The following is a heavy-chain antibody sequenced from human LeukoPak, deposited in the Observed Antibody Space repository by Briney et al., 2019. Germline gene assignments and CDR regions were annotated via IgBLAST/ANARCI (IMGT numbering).Heavy chain of an antibody. V-gene: IGHV3-7*01. D-gene: IGHD2/OR15-2a*01. CDR1: GFSISDYW. Sequence: GGSLRLSCAASGFSISDYWMNWVRLVPGKGLEWVANINEDGTIQDYVASVRGRFTISRKNAKNSLYLQMNSLGAEDTAVYYCASRESSMSRSHWGHGTLVTVSS. J-gene: IGHJ4*01. CDR2: INEDGTIQ. CDR3: ASRESSMSRSH.